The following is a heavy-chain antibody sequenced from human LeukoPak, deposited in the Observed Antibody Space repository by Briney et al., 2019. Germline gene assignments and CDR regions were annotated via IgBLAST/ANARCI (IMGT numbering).Heavy chain of an antibody. J-gene: IGHJ4*02. V-gene: IGHV4-59*01. Sequence: SETLSLTCTVAGGSISSYYWSWIRQPPGKGLEWIGYISYSGSTNYNPSLNSRVTISVDTSKNQFSLKLSSVTAADTAVYYCARGPPRDRLDYWGQGTLVTVSS. CDR2: ISYSGST. CDR3: ARGPPRDRLDY. CDR1: GGSISSYY.